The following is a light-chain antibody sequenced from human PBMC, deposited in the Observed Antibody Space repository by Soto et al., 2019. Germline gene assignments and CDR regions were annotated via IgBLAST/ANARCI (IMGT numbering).Light chain of an antibody. CDR2: EGS. CDR1: SSDVGSYDL. J-gene: IGLJ1*01. Sequence: QSVLTQPASVSGSPGQSITISCTGTSSDVGSYDLVSWYQQHPGKAPKLMIYEGSKRPSGVSNRFSGSKSGNTASLTISGLQAEDEADYSCCSYAGSRPFVFGTGTTVHVL. V-gene: IGLV2-23*01. CDR3: CSYAGSRPFV.